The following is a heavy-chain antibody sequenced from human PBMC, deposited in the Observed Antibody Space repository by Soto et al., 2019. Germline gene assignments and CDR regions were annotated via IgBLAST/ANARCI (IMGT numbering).Heavy chain of an antibody. CDR3: ARQLERGDLPEGFEY. CDR2: IFHSGTT. J-gene: IGHJ4*02. CDR1: GDSISSSHW. V-gene: IGHV4-4*02. D-gene: IGHD1-1*01. Sequence: QVQLQESGPGLVEPSGTLSLTCAVSGDSISSSHWWSWVRQPPGKGLEWIGEIFHSGTTKYNPSLESRVTMSVDKSNNHLSLKLRSVTAADTAVYYCARQLERGDLPEGFEYWGQGTLATVFS.